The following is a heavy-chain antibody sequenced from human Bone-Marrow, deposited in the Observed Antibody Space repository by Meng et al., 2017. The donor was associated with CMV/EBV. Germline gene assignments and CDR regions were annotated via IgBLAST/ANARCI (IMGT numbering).Heavy chain of an antibody. J-gene: IGHJ4*02. Sequence: GESLKISCAASGFTFSNYAVNWVRQAPGKGLEWVSSISGSGDSTSYADSVKGRFTISRDNSRNTLYLQMNNLRDEDTALYYCPKGRRNQLIYGIYFDYWGQGTLVTVSS. D-gene: IGHD1-1*01. CDR3: PKGRRNQLIYGIYFDY. V-gene: IGHV3-23*01. CDR1: GFTFSNYA. CDR2: ISGSGDST.